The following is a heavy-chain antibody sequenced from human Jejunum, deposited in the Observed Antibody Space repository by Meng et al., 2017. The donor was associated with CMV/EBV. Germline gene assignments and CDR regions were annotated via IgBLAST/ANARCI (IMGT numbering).Heavy chain of an antibody. J-gene: IGHJ1*01. Sequence: GFTFSRHWSTWGRQAPGKGLEWVSRIYGDISYADFVKGRFTISRDESKSIVYLQMNSLKTEDTAVYYCTRDRSYELWNGSPRTEHWGQGTRVTVSS. CDR3: TRDRSYELWNGSPRTEH. V-gene: IGHV3-74*01. CDR1: GFTFSRHW. CDR2: IYGDI. D-gene: IGHD3-3*01.